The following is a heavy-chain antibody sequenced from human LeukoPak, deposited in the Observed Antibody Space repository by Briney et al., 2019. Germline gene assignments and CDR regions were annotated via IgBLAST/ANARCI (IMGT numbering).Heavy chain of an antibody. CDR1: GFTFSTYA. D-gene: IGHD3-10*01. CDR2: ISISGGSA. CDR3: AKDRDLLFAHCWFDL. Sequence: AGGSLRPSCAASGFTFSTYAMSWVRQAPGKGLEWVSGISISGGSAYYADSVKGRFTISRDNSKNTLYLQMNRLRAEDTAVYYCAKDRDLLFAHCWFDLWGQGILVTVSS. J-gene: IGHJ5*02. V-gene: IGHV3-23*01.